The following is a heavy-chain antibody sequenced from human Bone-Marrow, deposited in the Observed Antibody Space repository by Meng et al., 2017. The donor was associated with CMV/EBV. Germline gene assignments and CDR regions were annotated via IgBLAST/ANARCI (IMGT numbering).Heavy chain of an antibody. CDR2: IKQDGSEK. Sequence: GGSLRLSCAASGFTFSSYWMSWVRQAPGKGLEWVANIKQDGSEKYYVDSVKGRFTISRDNAKNSLYLQMNSLRAEDTAVDYCARESRIFGVVIMGPGGMDVWGQGTTVTVSS. V-gene: IGHV3-7*01. CDR3: ARESRIFGVVIMGPGGMDV. J-gene: IGHJ6*02. CDR1: GFTFSSYW. D-gene: IGHD3-3*01.